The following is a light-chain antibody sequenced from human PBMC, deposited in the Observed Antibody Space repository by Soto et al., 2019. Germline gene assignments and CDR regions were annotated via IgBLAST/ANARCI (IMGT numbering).Light chain of an antibody. CDR3: QSADSSGTYVV. Sequence: SYELTQPPSVSVSPGQTARITCSGDALPKQYAYWYQQKSGQAPVLVIYKDSERPSGIPERFSGSSSGTTVTLTISGVQAEDGADYYCQSADSSGTYVVFGGGTKLTVL. V-gene: IGLV3-25*03. CDR1: ALPKQY. CDR2: KDS. J-gene: IGLJ2*01.